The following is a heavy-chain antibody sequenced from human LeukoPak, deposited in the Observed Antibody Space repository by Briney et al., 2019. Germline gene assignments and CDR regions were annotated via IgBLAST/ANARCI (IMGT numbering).Heavy chain of an antibody. V-gene: IGHV1-8*01. CDR1: RYSFNIYE. CDR2: VKPNSGDT. J-gene: IGHJ5*02. CDR3: SRGPRFDP. Sequence: ASVKASSKTSRYSFNIYEINWVRQATGQGLEWMGWVKPNSGDTDYAQTLHARLTMTKNHSISTASMELSGLGREDTAVYYCSRGPRFDPWGQGTQVTVSS.